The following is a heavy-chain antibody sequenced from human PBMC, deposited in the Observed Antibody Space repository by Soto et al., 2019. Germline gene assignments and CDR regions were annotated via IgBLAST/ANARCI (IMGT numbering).Heavy chain of an antibody. CDR1: GYTFTSHY. J-gene: IGHJ4*02. V-gene: IGHV1-46*01. CDR2: INPSAGST. Sequence: GASVKVSCKASGYTFTSHYMHWVRQAPGQGLEWMGLINPSAGSTSSAQSFQGRVTMTRDTSTSTVFMDLSSLRSEDTAIYYCATPSGYWGQGTLVTVSS. D-gene: IGHD3-10*01. CDR3: ATPSGY.